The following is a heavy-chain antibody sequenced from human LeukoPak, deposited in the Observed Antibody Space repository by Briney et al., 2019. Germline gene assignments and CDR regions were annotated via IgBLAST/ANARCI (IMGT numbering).Heavy chain of an antibody. D-gene: IGHD3-3*01. CDR3: ARGSDDFWSGQNWFDP. V-gene: IGHV1-8*01. Sequence: GASVKVSCKASGYTFTSYDINWVRQATGQGLEWMGWMNPNSGNTGYAQKFQGRVTMTRNTSISTAYMELSSLRSEDTAVYYCARGSDDFWSGQNWFDPWGQGTLATVSS. CDR2: MNPNSGNT. J-gene: IGHJ5*02. CDR1: GYTFTSYD.